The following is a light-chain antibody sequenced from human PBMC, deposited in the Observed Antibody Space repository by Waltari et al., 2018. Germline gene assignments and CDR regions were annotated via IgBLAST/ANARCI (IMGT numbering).Light chain of an antibody. CDR2: AAS. Sequence: IQLTQSPSFLSASVGDRVTIPCRASQGISSYLAWYQQKPGKAPKLLIYAASTLQSGVPSRFSGSGSGTEFTLTISSLQPEDFATYYCQQLNSYPSLTFGGGTKVEIK. J-gene: IGKJ4*01. V-gene: IGKV1-9*01. CDR3: QQLNSYPSLT. CDR1: QGISSY.